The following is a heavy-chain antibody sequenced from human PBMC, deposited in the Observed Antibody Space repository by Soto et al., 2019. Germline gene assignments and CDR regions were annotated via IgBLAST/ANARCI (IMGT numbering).Heavy chain of an antibody. V-gene: IGHV3-23*01. Sequence: PGGSLRVSCAASCFTFVSYAMSWVRQAPGKGLEWVSAISGSGGSTYYADSVKGRFTISRDNSKNTLYLQMNSLRAEDTAVYYCAKKSSNYYDSSGYSDYWGQGT. CDR2: ISGSGGST. CDR1: CFTFVSYA. J-gene: IGHJ4*02. CDR3: AKKSSNYYDSSGYSDY. D-gene: IGHD3-22*01.